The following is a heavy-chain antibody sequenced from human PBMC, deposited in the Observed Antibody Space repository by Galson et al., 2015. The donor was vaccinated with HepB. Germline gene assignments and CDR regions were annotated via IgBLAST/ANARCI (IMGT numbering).Heavy chain of an antibody. D-gene: IGHD1-26*01. CDR2: IKSKTDGGTR. V-gene: IGHV3-15*01. Sequence: SLRLSCAASGFTFNTAWLSWVRQAPGKGLEWVGRIKSKTDGGTRDYAAPVKARFTISRDDSINTLFLQMNSLKAEDTAVYYCTAGVGASDHDYWGQGTLVTVSS. CDR3: TAGVGASDHDY. CDR1: GFTFNTAW. J-gene: IGHJ4*02.